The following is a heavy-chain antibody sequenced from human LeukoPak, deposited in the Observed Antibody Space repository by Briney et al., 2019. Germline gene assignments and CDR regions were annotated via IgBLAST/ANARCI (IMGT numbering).Heavy chain of an antibody. Sequence: SETLSLTCTVSGVSISSSTYYWGWIRQPPGKGLEWIGSIYYSGNSYYNPSLKSRVTISVDTSKNQVSLKLTSVTATDAAVYYCARRRGAALPFDYWGQGTLVTVSS. CDR1: GVSISSSTYY. CDR2: IYYSGNS. D-gene: IGHD1-26*01. V-gene: IGHV4-39*01. CDR3: ARRRGAALPFDY. J-gene: IGHJ4*02.